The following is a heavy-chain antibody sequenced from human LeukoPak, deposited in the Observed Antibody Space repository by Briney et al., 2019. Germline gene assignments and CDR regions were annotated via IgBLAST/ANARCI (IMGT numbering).Heavy chain of an antibody. CDR2: ISGSGGST. CDR1: GGSISSSN. V-gene: IGHV3-23*01. CDR3: AKSFGEIDDY. D-gene: IGHD3-3*01. Sequence: GTLSLTSAVSGGSISSSNWWSWVRQAPGQGLEWVSAISGSGGSTYYADSVKGRFTISRDNSKNTLYLQMNSLRAEDTAVYYCAKSFGEIDDYWGQGTLVTVSS. J-gene: IGHJ4*02.